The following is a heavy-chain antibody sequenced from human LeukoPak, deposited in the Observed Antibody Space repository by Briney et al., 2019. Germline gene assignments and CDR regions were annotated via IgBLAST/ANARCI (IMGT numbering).Heavy chain of an antibody. Sequence: ASVKVSCKASGYTFTSYAMNWVRQAPGQGLEWMGWINTNTGNPTYAQGFTGRFVFSLDTSVSTAYLQISSLKAEDTAVYYCARPSMVRGVRAWFDPWGQGTLVTVSS. J-gene: IGHJ5*02. CDR2: INTNTGNP. D-gene: IGHD3-10*01. V-gene: IGHV7-4-1*02. CDR3: ARPSMVRGVRAWFDP. CDR1: GYTFTSYA.